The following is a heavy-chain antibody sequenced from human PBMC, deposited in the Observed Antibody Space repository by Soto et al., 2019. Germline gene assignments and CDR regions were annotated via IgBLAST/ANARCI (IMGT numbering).Heavy chain of an antibody. Sequence: EVQLVQSGAEVKKPGESLKISCKGSGYSFTSYWIGWVRQMPGKGLEWMGIIHSGYSDIRYSPSFEGLVTISADNSISTAYLQWSSLKASDTAMYYCARHTDGYNPLDYWGQGTLVTVSS. CDR3: ARHTDGYNPLDY. CDR2: IHSGYSDI. D-gene: IGHD5-12*01. CDR1: GYSFTSYW. J-gene: IGHJ4*02. V-gene: IGHV5-51*01.